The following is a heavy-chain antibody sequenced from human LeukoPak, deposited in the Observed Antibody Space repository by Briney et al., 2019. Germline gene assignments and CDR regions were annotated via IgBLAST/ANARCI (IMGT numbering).Heavy chain of an antibody. CDR3: ASRATVTTDRFWFDP. CDR2: IYSGGSS. CDR1: GFTVRSNS. Sequence: PGGSLRLSCAASGFTVRSNSMYWVRQAQGKGLEWVSVIYSGGSSSYADSVKGRFTISRDNSKNTLYLQMNSLRAEDTAVYYCASRATVTTDRFWFDPWGQGTLVTVSS. D-gene: IGHD4-11*01. J-gene: IGHJ5*02. V-gene: IGHV3-53*01.